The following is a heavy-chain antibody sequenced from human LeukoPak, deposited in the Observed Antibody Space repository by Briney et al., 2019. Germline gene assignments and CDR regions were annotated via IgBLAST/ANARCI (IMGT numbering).Heavy chain of an antibody. Sequence: ASVKVSCKASGYTFTSYDISWVRQAPGQGLEWMGWISAYNGNTNYAQKLQGRVTMTTDTSASTAYMELRSLRSDDTAVYYCARGGSGWDYYDSSHTIDYWGQGTLVTVSS. V-gene: IGHV1-18*01. J-gene: IGHJ4*02. CDR2: ISAYNGNT. CDR1: GYTFTSYD. D-gene: IGHD3-22*01. CDR3: ARGGSGWDYYDSSHTIDY.